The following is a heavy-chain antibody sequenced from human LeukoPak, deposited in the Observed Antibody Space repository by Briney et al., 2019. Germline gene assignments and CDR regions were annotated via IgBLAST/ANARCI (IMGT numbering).Heavy chain of an antibody. Sequence: PGDSLKISCKGSGYSFSSYWIGWVRQMPGKGLEWMGIVYPRDSDTRYSPSFQGQVAISADKSVSTAFLQWSSLKASDTAMYYCVRLVTLDVDGYVPGLADYWGQGTLVTVSS. CDR1: GYSFSSYW. J-gene: IGHJ4*02. CDR2: VYPRDSDT. V-gene: IGHV5-51*01. CDR3: VRLVTLDVDGYVPGLADY. D-gene: IGHD3-10*02.